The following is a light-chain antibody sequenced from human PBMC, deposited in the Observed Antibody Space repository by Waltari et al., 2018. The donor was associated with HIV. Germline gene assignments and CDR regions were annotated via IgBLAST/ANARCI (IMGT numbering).Light chain of an antibody. CDR1: SGSVSSRYY. CDR2: ATN. CDR3: LLYVGTGIWV. V-gene: IGLV8-61*01. J-gene: IGLJ3*02. Sequence: QTVVTQEPSFSVSPGGTVTLTCGLSSGSVSSRYYPSWYQKTPGLPPRILISATNTRSSGVPDRFSGSILGNKASLTITGAQSDDESDYYCLLYVGTGIWVFGGGTKLTVL.